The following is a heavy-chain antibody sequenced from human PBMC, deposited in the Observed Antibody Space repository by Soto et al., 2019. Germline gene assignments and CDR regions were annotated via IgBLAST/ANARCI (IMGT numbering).Heavy chain of an antibody. CDR3: ARGPRWQRNYYYYGMDV. Sequence: QVQLQESGPGLVKPSQTLSLTCTVSGGSISSGGYYWSWIRQHPGKGLEWIGYIYYSGSTYYNPSLKSRVTISVDTSKNQFSLKLSSVTAADTAVYYCARGPRWQRNYYYYGMDVWGQGTTVTVSS. CDR1: GGSISSGGYY. CDR2: IYYSGST. J-gene: IGHJ6*02. V-gene: IGHV4-31*03. D-gene: IGHD4-17*01.